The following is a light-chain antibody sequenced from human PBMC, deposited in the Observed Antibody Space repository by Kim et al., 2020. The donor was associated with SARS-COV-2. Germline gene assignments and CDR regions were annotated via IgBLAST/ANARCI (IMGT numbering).Light chain of an antibody. J-gene: IGLJ2*01. CDR1: ALPKQY. CDR2: KDT. CDR3: QSGDISDTV. Sequence: SYELTQPLSVSVSPGQTARITCSGDALPKQYAYWYQQKPGQAPVLVMSKDTERPAGIPERFSGSSSGTTVTLTIRGVQAEDAADYFCQSGDISDTVFGGGTKLTVL. V-gene: IGLV3-25*03.